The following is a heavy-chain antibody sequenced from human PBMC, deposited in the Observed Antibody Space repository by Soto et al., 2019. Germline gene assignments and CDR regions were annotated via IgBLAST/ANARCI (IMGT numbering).Heavy chain of an antibody. CDR1: GGSISSPNW. Sequence: QVQLQESGPGLVKPSETLSLTCAVSGGSISSPNWWSWYRQPPGKGLEWIGEMYPSGSSNRNPSLNSRVTISLDTSKNHFSLKLTSLTAADTAMYYCAREGFDHRTDYGGQGIPVTVSS. J-gene: IGHJ4*02. CDR3: AREGFDHRTDY. CDR2: MYPSGSS. V-gene: IGHV4-4*02.